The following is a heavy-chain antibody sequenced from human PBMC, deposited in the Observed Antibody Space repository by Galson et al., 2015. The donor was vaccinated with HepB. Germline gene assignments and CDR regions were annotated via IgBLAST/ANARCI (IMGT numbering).Heavy chain of an antibody. D-gene: IGHD3-10*01. CDR3: AKAPGRGGGGWYSDL. CDR1: GFTFSTYA. V-gene: IGHV3-23*01. Sequence: SLRLSCAASGFTFSTYAMSWARQTPGKGPEWVSSLDHDSRHSYYTDSVKGRFTISRDNSRKTLHLQLNSLRVEDTAVYYCAKAPGRGGGGWYSDLGGRGP. J-gene: IGHJ2*01. CDR2: LDHDSRHS.